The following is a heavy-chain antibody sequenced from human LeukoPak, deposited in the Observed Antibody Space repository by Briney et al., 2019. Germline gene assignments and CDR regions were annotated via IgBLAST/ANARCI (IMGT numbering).Heavy chain of an antibody. Sequence: GSLRLSCAASGFTLSSYSMNWVRQAPGKGLEWVSSISTSSSYIYSADSVKGRFTISRDNARNSLYLQMNSLRAEDTAVYYCARGSQRVASQDNWFDPWGQGTLVTVSS. CDR3: ARGSQRVASQDNWFDP. V-gene: IGHV3-21*01. CDR1: GFTLSSYS. J-gene: IGHJ5*02. CDR2: ISTSSSYI. D-gene: IGHD5-12*01.